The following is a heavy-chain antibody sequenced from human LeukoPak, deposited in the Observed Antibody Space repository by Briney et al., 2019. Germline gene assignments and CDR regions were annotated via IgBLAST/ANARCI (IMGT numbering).Heavy chain of an antibody. V-gene: IGHV4-59*01. D-gene: IGHD1-26*01. CDR1: GGSISSYY. CDR3: ARLVGAPYYFDY. Sequence: SETLSLTCTVSGGSISSYYWSWLRQPPGKGLEWVGYIYYSGRTNYNPSLKSRVTISVDTSKNQFSLKLSSVTAADTAVYYCARLVGAPYYFDYWGQGTLVTVSS. J-gene: IGHJ4*02. CDR2: IYYSGRT.